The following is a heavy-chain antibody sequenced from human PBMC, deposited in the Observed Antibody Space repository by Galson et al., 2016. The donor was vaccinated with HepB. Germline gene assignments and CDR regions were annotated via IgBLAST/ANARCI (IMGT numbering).Heavy chain of an antibody. CDR1: GFTVSSNY. V-gene: IGHV3-53*01. CDR2: IYSGGTT. CDR3: AGLSGSYYVGMDV. D-gene: IGHD1-26*01. J-gene: IGHJ6*02. Sequence: SLRLSCAASGFTVSSNYMNWVCQAPGKGLEWVSVIYSGGTTYYAGYVKGRFTIPRDNSKNTLYRQMNSLTAEDTAVYYCAGLSGSYYVGMDVWGQGTTVTVS.